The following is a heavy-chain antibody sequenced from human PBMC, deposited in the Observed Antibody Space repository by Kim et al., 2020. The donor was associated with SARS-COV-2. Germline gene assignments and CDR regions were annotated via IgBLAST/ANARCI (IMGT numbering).Heavy chain of an antibody. CDR3: ARILTDDHYGSWGY. Sequence: ASVKVSCKASGYTFTDYAIHWVRQAPGQRLEWMGWINPFYGDTKFSQNFLGRVTLTSDTSANTFYMELSSLTSEDTALYFCARILTDDHYGSWGYWGQGTLVTVSS. D-gene: IGHD3-9*01. CDR1: GYTFTDYA. CDR2: INPFYGDT. J-gene: IGHJ4*02. V-gene: IGHV1-3*01.